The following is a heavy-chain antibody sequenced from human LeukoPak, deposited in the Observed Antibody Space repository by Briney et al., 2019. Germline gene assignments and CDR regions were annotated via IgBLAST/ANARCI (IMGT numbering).Heavy chain of an antibody. V-gene: IGHV3-23*01. Sequence: PGGSLRLSCAASGFTFSSYAMSWVRQAPGKGLERVSAISGGGGSTYYADSVKGRFTISRANSKNTLYLQMNSLRAEDTAVYYCATRTIFGVVIPWGQGTLVTVSS. D-gene: IGHD3-3*01. CDR2: ISGGGGST. CDR3: ATRTIFGVVIP. CDR1: GFTFSSYA. J-gene: IGHJ5*02.